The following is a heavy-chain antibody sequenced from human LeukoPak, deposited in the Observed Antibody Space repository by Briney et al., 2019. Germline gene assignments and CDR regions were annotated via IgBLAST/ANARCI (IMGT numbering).Heavy chain of an antibody. CDR2: INHSGST. J-gene: IGHJ4*02. CDR3: ARGLTTTVTTSSY. CDR1: GGSFSGYN. D-gene: IGHD4-17*01. V-gene: IGHV4-34*01. Sequence: SETLSLTCAVYGGSFSGYNWSWIRQPPGKGLEWIGEINHSGSTNYNPSLKSRVTISVDTSKNQFSLKLSSVTAADTAVYYCARGLTTTVTTSSYWGQGTLVTVSS.